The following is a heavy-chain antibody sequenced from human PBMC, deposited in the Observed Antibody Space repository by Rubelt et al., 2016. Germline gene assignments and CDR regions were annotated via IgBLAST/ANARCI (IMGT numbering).Heavy chain of an antibody. Sequence: QVQLQESGPGLVKPSQTLSLTCTVSGVSMSTGGPSWSWIRQHPGKGLEWIGYIYYTGTTYYNPSLKSRASISVDTSKNQVSLNLSSVTAADTAVYYWAGDRGDSTGRIDCWGQGTLVSVSS. CDR3: AGDRGDSTGRIDC. CDR1: GVSMSTGGPS. CDR2: IYYTGTT. V-gene: IGHV4-31*03. D-gene: IGHD3-22*01. J-gene: IGHJ4*02.